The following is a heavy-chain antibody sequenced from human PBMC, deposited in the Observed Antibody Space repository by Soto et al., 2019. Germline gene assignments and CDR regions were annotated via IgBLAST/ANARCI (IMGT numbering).Heavy chain of an antibody. Sequence: EVQLVESGGGLVQPGGSLRLSCAASGFTVSSNYMSWVRQAPGKGLEWVSVIYSGGSTYYEDSVKGRFTISSHNSKNTLYLQMNSLRGEDTAVYYCARIVVVTAYYFDSCGQGTLVTVSS. J-gene: IGHJ4*02. CDR1: GFTVSSNY. CDR2: IYSGGST. V-gene: IGHV3-53*04. D-gene: IGHD3-22*01. CDR3: ARIVVVTAYYFDS.